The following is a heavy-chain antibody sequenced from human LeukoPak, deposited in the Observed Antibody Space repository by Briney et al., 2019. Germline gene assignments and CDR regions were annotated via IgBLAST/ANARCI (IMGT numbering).Heavy chain of an antibody. V-gene: IGHV3-9*01. CDR2: ISWNSGSI. D-gene: IGHD5-24*01. CDR1: GFTFDDYA. CDR3: ARSRRFDP. Sequence: GGSLRLSCAASGFTFDDYAMHWVRQAPGKGLEWVSGISWNSGSIGYADSVKGRFTISRDNAKNSLYLQMNSLRAEDTAVYYCARSRRFDPWGQGTLVTVSS. J-gene: IGHJ5*02.